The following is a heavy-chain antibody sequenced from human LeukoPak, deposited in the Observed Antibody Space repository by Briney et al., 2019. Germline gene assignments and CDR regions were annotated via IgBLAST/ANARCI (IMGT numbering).Heavy chain of an antibody. V-gene: IGHV3-23*01. CDR3: AELGITMIGGV. Sequence: PGGSLRLSCAASGFTFSSYAMNWVRQAPGKGLEWVAGISGSGDSTNYEDSVKGRFTISRDNSKNTLYLQMKSLRAEDTAVYYCAELGITMIGGVWGKGTTVTISS. CDR1: GFTFSSYA. J-gene: IGHJ6*04. D-gene: IGHD3-10*02. CDR2: ISGSGDST.